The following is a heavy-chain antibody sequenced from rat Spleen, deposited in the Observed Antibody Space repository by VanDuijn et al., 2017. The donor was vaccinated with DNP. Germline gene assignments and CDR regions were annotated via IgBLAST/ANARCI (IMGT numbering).Heavy chain of an antibody. CDR3: TRDGTITAIWY. J-gene: IGHJ2*01. V-gene: IGHV2S12*01. D-gene: IGHD1-2*01. Sequence: QVQLKESGPGLVQPSQTLSLTCTVSGFSLTSYGVNWVRQFPGKGLEWIATISSGGSTFYNSALKSRLTISRDTSRSQVFLKMNSLQTEDTAIYFCTRDGTITAIWYWGQGVMVTVSS. CDR1: GFSLTSYG. CDR2: ISSGGST.